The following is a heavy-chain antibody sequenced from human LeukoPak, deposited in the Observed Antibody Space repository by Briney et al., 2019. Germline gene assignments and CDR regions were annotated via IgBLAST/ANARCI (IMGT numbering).Heavy chain of an antibody. CDR1: GFSFGSYA. D-gene: IGHD2-2*01. J-gene: IGHJ4*02. V-gene: IGHV3-23*01. CDR2: ISGSGSYT. CDR3: AKVGHCISTTCTFDS. Sequence: GGSLRLSCVASGFSFGSYAMNWVRQAPGKGLEGVSGISGSGSYTYYADSVKGRFTISRDNSKNTLYLLMNSLRGEDTALYYCAKVGHCISTTCTFDSWGQGTLVPVSS.